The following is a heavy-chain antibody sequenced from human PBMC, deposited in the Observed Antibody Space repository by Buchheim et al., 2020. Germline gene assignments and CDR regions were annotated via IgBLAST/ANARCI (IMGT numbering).Heavy chain of an antibody. CDR1: GYTFTGYY. D-gene: IGHD2-2*01. CDR2: INPNSGGP. J-gene: IGHJ5*02. V-gene: IGHV1-2*02. Sequence: QVQLVQSGAEVKKPGASVKVSCKASGYTFTGYYMHWVRQAPGQGLEWMGWINPNSGGPNYAQKFQGRVTMTRDTSISTAYMELSRLRSDDTAVYYCARDGVVPAAIVGPPQNWFDPWGQGTL. CDR3: ARDGVVPAAIVGPPQNWFDP.